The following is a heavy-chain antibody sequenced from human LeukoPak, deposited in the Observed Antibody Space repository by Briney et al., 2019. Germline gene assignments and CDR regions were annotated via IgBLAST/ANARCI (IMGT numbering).Heavy chain of an antibody. J-gene: IGHJ4*02. CDR3: TRSAVVLPYYFDY. CDR2: INPSGGST. Sequence: ASVKVSCKASGYTFTSYYMHWVRQAPGQGLEWMGIINPSGGSTSYAQEFQGRVTLTEDTSTDTAYMELSSLRSEDTALYYCTRSAVVLPYYFDYWGQGTLVTVSS. CDR1: GYTFTSYY. D-gene: IGHD3-22*01. V-gene: IGHV1-46*03.